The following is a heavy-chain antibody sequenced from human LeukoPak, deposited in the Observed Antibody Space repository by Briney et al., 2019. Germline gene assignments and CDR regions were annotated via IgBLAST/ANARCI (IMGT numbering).Heavy chain of an antibody. D-gene: IGHD1-26*01. CDR3: ARSRRRELLGTYFDY. J-gene: IGHJ4*02. CDR1: GFTVSSNY. Sequence: GGSLRLSCAASGFTVSSNYMSWVRQAPGKGLEWVSVIYSGGSTYYADSVKGRFTISRDNSKNTLYLQMNSLRAEDTAVYYCARSRRRELLGTYFDYWGQGTLVTASS. V-gene: IGHV3-53*05. CDR2: IYSGGST.